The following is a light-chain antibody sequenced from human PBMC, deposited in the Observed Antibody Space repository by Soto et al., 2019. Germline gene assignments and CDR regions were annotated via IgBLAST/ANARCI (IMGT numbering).Light chain of an antibody. CDR3: QQYNNWPYT. CDR2: GAS. J-gene: IGKJ2*01. V-gene: IGKV3-15*01. Sequence: EIVMTQSPATLSVSPGERATLSCRASQSVSSNLAWYQQKPGQAPRLLIYGASTRATGIPARFSGSGSGTDFTLTISSLQPEDFAVYYCQQYNNWPYTFGQGTKLEIK. CDR1: QSVSSN.